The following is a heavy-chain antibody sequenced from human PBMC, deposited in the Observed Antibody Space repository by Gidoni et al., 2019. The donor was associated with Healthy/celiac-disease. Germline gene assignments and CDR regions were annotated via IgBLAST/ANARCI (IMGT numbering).Heavy chain of an antibody. CDR2: IIPIIGTA. V-gene: IGHV1-69*01. J-gene: IGHJ5*02. CDR3: ARDLRLELRFTWFDP. D-gene: IGHD1-7*01. Sequence: QVQRVQSGSEVKKPGSSVKVCCKASGGTFRRYAISWVRQAPGQGLEWMGGIIPIIGTANYAQKFQGRVTITAYESASTAYMELSSLISEDTAVYDCARDLRLELRFTWFDPWGHGTLVTVSS. CDR1: GGTFRRYA.